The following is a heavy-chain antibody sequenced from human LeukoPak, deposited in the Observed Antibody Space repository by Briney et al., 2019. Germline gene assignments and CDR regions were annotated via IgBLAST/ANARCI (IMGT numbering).Heavy chain of an antibody. Sequence: SETLSLTCTVSGGSISSTSYYWGWIRQPPGKGLECIGTIYYSGSTYYNPSLKSRVTISVDTSKNQFSLKLSSVTAADTAVYYCARGRRDGYNFFYYYMDVWGKGTTVTISS. CDR3: ARGRRDGYNFFYYYMDV. V-gene: IGHV4-39*07. CDR1: GGSISSTSYY. CDR2: IYYSGST. J-gene: IGHJ6*03. D-gene: IGHD5-24*01.